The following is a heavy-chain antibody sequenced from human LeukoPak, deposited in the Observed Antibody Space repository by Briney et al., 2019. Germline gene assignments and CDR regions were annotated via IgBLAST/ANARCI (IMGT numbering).Heavy chain of an antibody. V-gene: IGHV1-2*02. CDR2: INPYSGGT. CDR3: ARSEQFPYYMDV. Sequence: ASVKVSCKASGYTFTDNYMHWVRQAPGQGLEWMGWINPYSGGTVYAQKFQGRVTMTRDTSISTAYMELSRLRSDDTAVYYCARSEQFPYYMDVWGKGTTVTVSS. D-gene: IGHD6-19*01. CDR1: GYTFTDNY. J-gene: IGHJ6*03.